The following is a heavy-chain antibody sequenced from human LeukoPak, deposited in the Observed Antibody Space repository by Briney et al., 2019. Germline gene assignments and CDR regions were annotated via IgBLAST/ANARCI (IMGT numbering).Heavy chain of an antibody. CDR1: GGSVSSSSYY. J-gene: IGHJ5*02. V-gene: IGHV4-39*01. D-gene: IGHD1-1*01. Sequence: SETLSLTCTVSGGSVSSSSYYWGWIRQPPGKGLEWIGSIYYSGSTYYNPSLKSRVTISVDTSKNQFSLKLSSVTAADTAVYYCARLGFTNDHWGQGTLVTVSS. CDR2: IYYSGST. CDR3: ARLGFTNDH.